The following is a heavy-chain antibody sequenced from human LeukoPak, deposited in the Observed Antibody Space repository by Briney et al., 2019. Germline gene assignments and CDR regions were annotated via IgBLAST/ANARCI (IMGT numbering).Heavy chain of an antibody. D-gene: IGHD3-10*01. Sequence: SETLSLTCTVSGGSISSYYWSWIRQPAGKGLEWIGRIYTSGSTNYNPSLKSRVTMSVDTSKNQFSLKLSSVTAADTAVYCCARDQRLTMVRGVIIQWFDPWGQGTLVTVSS. CDR3: ARDQRLTMVRGVIIQWFDP. CDR2: IYTSGST. J-gene: IGHJ5*02. V-gene: IGHV4-4*07. CDR1: GGSISSYY.